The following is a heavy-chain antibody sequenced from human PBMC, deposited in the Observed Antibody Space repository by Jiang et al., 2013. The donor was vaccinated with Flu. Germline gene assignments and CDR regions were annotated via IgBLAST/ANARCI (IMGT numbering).Heavy chain of an antibody. J-gene: IGHJ4*02. D-gene: IGHD5-24*01. CDR2: IYPGDSDT. CDR1: GYNFNTNW. V-gene: IGHV5-51*01. Sequence: GAEVKKPGESLKISCKGSGYNFNTNWIGWVRQMSGKGLEWMGVIYPGDSDTRYSPSFVGHVTMSVDKSTNTAYLQWSSLKSSDTAMYYCARHHTGYNSNWGQGTLVTVSS. CDR3: ARHHTGYNSN.